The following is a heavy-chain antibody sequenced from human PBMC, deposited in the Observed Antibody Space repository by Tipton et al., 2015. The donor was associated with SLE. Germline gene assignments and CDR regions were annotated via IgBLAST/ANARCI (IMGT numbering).Heavy chain of an antibody. CDR3: ARDSIHWNDGSGSGA. CDR2: IIPIFGTA. Sequence: QSGAEVKKPGASVKVSCKASGYTFTGYYMHWVRQAPGQGLEWMGGIIPIFGTANYAQKFQGRVTITTDESTSTAYMELSSLRSEDTAVYYCARDSIHWNDGSGSGAWGQGTLVTVSS. D-gene: IGHD1-1*01. CDR1: GYTFTGYY. J-gene: IGHJ5*02. V-gene: IGHV1-69*05.